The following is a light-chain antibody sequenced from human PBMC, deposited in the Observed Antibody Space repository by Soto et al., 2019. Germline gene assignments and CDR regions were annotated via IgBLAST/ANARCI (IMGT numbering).Light chain of an antibody. CDR2: DVS. CDR3: SSYTTSSTLVV. V-gene: IGLV2-14*01. Sequence: QSVLTQSASVSGSPGQSITISCTGTSSDVGGYNYVSWYQQHPGKAPKLMIYDVSNRPSGVSNRFSGSKYGNTASLTISGLQAEDEADYYCSSYTTSSTLVVFGGGTKVTVL. J-gene: IGLJ2*01. CDR1: SSDVGGYNY.